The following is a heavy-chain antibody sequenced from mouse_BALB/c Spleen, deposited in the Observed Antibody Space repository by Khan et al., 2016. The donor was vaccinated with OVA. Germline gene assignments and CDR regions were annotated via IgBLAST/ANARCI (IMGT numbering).Heavy chain of an antibody. CDR2: IFPGRNTS. V-gene: IGHV1-77*01. CDR1: GYTFTDFL. Sequence: QVQLQQSGPELVKPGASVKMSCKASGYTFTDFLINWVRQRTGQGLEWIGQIFPGRNTSDYNEKFKGKATLTADKSSNTASMQLSSLTSEDSSVYFGARSGYGSLVYWGQGTTLTVSS. J-gene: IGHJ2*01. CDR3: ARSGYGSLVY. D-gene: IGHD1-1*01.